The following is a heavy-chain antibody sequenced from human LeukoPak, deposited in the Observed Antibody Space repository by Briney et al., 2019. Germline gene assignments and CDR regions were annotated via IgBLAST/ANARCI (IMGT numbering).Heavy chain of an antibody. V-gene: IGHV4-39*01. J-gene: IGHJ4*02. Sequence: PSETLSLTCTVSGGSISSSSYYWGWIRQPPGKGLEWIGSIYYSGSTYYNPSLKSRVTISVDTSKNQFSLKLSSVTAADTAVYYCARARRYYDYVWGSYRYYYFDYWGQGTLVTVSS. D-gene: IGHD3-16*02. CDR1: GGSISSSSYY. CDR3: ARARRYYDYVWGSYRYYYFDY. CDR2: IYYSGST.